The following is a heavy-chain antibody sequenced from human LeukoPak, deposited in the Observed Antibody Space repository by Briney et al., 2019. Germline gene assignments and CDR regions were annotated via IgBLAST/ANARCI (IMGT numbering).Heavy chain of an antibody. D-gene: IGHD3-9*01. CDR3: ARRLAQYDCFDP. CDR1: GDSVSSNSVT. J-gene: IGHJ5*02. V-gene: IGHV6-1*01. Sequence: SQTLSLTCAISGDSVSSNSVTWNWIRQSPSRGLEWLGRTYYRSTWYNDYAVSVRGRITVNPDTSKNQFSLHLNSVTPEDMAVYYCARRLAQYDCFDPWGQGILVTVSS. CDR2: TYYRSTWYN.